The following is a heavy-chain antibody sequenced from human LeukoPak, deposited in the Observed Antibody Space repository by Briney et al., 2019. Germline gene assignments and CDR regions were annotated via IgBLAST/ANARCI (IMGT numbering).Heavy chain of an antibody. D-gene: IGHD3-22*01. CDR3: ARDEYYYDSSGYYYDY. J-gene: IGHJ4*02. CDR1: GFTSSSYG. CDR2: IWYDGSNK. Sequence: GRSLRLSCAASGFTSSSYGMHWVRQAPGKGLEWVAVIWYDGSNKYYADSVKGRFTISRDNSKNTLYLQMNSLRAEDTAVYYCARDEYYYDSSGYYYDYWGQGTLVTVSS. V-gene: IGHV3-33*01.